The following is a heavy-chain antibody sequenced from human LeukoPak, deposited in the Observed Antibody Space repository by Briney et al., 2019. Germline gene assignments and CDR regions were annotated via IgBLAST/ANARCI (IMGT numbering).Heavy chain of an antibody. J-gene: IGHJ4*02. CDR1: GYTFATYA. D-gene: IGHD3-22*01. Sequence: ASVKVSCKASGYTFATYAIHWVRQAPGQRPEWMGWINAGNENTKYSQRLQGRVSLTRDTSATTVYMELSSLRSEDTAVYYCARDTGYDSYFDYWGQGTLVTVSS. CDR3: ARDTGYDSYFDY. V-gene: IGHV1-3*01. CDR2: INAGNENT.